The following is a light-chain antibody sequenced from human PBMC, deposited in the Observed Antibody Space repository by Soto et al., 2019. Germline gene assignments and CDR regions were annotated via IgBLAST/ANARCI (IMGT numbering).Light chain of an antibody. J-gene: IGLJ3*02. CDR1: SRDVGGYNY. CDR2: DVS. V-gene: IGLV2-14*01. CDR3: SSYTSSSTLEV. Sequence: QSALTQPGSVSGSPGQSITISCTGTSRDVGGYNYVSWYQQHPGKAPKLMIYDVSNRPSGVSNRFSGSKSGNTASLTISGLQAEDEAAYYCSSYTSSSTLEVFGGGTKLTVL.